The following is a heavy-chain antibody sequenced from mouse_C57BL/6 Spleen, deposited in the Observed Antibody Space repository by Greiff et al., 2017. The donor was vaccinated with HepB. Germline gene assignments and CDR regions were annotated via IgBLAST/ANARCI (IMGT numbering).Heavy chain of an antibody. CDR1: GYTFTSYW. CDR3: ASSNYHWYFDV. J-gene: IGHJ1*03. Sequence: QVQLQQPGAELVRPGSSVKLSCKASGYTFTSYWMHWVKQRPIQGLEWIGNIDPSDSETHYNQKFKDKATLTVDKSSSTAYMQLSSLTSEDSAVYYCASSNYHWYFDVWGTGTTVTVSS. V-gene: IGHV1-52*01. CDR2: IDPSDSET. D-gene: IGHD2-5*01.